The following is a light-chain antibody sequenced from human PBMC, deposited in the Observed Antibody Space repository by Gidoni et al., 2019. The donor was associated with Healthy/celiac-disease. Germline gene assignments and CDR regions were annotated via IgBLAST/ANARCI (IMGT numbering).Light chain of an antibody. CDR2: LGS. J-gene: IGKJ3*01. CDR1: QSLLHSKGYNY. V-gene: IGKV2-28*01. CDR3: MQALQTPT. Sequence: DIVMTQSPLSLPVTPGEPASISCRSSQSLLHSKGYNYLDWYLQKPGQSPQLLIYLGSNRASGVPDRCSGSGSGTDFTLKISRVEAEDVGVYYCMQALQTPTFGPGTKVDIK.